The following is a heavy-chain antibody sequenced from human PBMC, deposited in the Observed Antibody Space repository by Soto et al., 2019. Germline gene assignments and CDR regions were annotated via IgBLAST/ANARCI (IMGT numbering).Heavy chain of an antibody. D-gene: IGHD3-22*01. J-gene: IGHJ4*02. V-gene: IGHV3-23*01. CDR1: GFTFSTYA. Sequence: EVQLLESGGGLVQPGGSLRLSCAASGFTFSTYAMSWVRQVPGKGLEWVSAISGSGGNTYHADSVKGRFTISGDNSKNTLYMQMTSLRAEDTAVYYCARMPRQITLILGFEDYWGQGTLVTVSS. CDR3: ARMPRQITLILGFEDY. CDR2: ISGSGGNT.